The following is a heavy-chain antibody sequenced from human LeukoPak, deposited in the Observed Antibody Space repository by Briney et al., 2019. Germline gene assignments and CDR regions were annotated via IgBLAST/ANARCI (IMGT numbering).Heavy chain of an antibody. Sequence: GGSLRLSCAASGFTFSSYSMNWVRQAPGKGLEWVSSISSSSSYIYYADSVKGRFTISRDNAKNSLYLQMNSLRAEDTAVYYCARDGGYYDSSGPVSYWGQGTLVTVSS. J-gene: IGHJ4*02. V-gene: IGHV3-21*01. CDR1: GFTFSSYS. D-gene: IGHD3-22*01. CDR2: ISSSSSYI. CDR3: ARDGGYYDSSGPVSY.